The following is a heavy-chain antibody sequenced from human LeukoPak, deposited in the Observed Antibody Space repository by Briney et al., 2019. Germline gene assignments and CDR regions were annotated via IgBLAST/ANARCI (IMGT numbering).Heavy chain of an antibody. J-gene: IGHJ5*02. V-gene: IGHV4-38-2*02. Sequence: SETLSLTCTVSGYSVSSDYYWDWIRQPPGKGPEWIGSIYHDGNTYYNPSLKSRVTISVDTSKNQFSLKLTSMTAADTAVYYCARATTVTTRWFDPWGQGTLVTVSS. CDR2: IYHDGNT. CDR3: ARATTVTTRWFDP. D-gene: IGHD4-11*01. CDR1: GYSVSSDYY.